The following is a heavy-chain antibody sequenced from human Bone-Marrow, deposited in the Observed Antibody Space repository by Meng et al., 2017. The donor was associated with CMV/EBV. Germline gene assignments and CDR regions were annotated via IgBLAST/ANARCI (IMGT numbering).Heavy chain of an antibody. J-gene: IGHJ4*02. CDR2: IYYSGRT. Sequence: SETLSLTCTVSGGSISSNDYYWGWVRQPPGKGLEWIGSIYYSGRTHYNPSLKSRVTISLDTSKNQFSLNLNSVTAADTAVYYCARSLYCSGGSCTSGYFDYWGQGTLVTVSS. V-gene: IGHV4-39*07. CDR1: GGSISSNDYY. CDR3: ARSLYCSGGSCTSGYFDY. D-gene: IGHD2-15*01.